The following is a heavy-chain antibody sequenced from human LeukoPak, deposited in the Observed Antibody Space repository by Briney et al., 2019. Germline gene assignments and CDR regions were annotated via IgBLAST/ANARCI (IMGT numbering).Heavy chain of an antibody. V-gene: IGHV3-23*01. J-gene: IGHJ4*02. CDR1: GYSFSSNA. CDR3: VKVLHFLSAGDY. CDR2: IGSSAGSI. Sequence: GGSLRLSCAASGYSFSSNAMSWCRQPPGRRLEWVSGIGSSAGSIHYADSVKGRFTISRDNSKNTLSLELNSLTAEDTAVYYFVKVLHFLSAGDYWGQGTLVTVSS. D-gene: IGHD3-3*02.